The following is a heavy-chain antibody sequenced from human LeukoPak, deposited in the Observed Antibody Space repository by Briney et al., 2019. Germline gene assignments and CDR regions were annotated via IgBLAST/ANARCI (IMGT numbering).Heavy chain of an antibody. CDR2: ISAYNGNT. CDR3: ARDYMVERYMDV. CDR1: GYTFTSYG. V-gene: IGHV1-18*01. J-gene: IGHJ6*03. D-gene: IGHD3-10*01. Sequence: ASVKVSCKASGYTFTSYGISWVRQAPGQGLEWMGWISAYNGNTNYAQKFQGRVTMTRDTSISTAYMELSRLRSDDTAVYYCARDYMVERYMDVWGKGTTVTVSS.